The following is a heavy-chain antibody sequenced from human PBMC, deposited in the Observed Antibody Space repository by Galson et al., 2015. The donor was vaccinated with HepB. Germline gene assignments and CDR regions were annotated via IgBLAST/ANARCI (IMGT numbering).Heavy chain of an antibody. CDR3: ARDQRTGGYSYDFYYYGMDV. J-gene: IGHJ6*02. Sequence: SETLSLTCTVSGGSISSYYWSWIRQPPGKGLEWIGYIYYSGSTNYNPSLKSRVTISVDTSKNQFSLKLSSVTAADTAVYYCARDQRTGGYSYDFYYYGMDVWGQGTTVTVSS. V-gene: IGHV4-59*01. CDR2: IYYSGST. CDR1: GGSISSYY. D-gene: IGHD5-18*01.